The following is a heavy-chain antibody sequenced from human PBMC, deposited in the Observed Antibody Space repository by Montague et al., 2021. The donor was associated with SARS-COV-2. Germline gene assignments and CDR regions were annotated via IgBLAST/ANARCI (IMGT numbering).Heavy chain of an antibody. CDR3: VRGGYSDRLLPSES. J-gene: IGHJ5*02. Sequence: SETLSLTCTVSGGSISSNSYYWGWIRQPPGQGLEWLGSIYYSGRHYYXXXLKSRVTMSVDTPKSHFSLNLSSVTAADTAVFYCVRGGYSDRLLPSESWGQGTLVTVSS. V-gene: IGHV4-39*02. D-gene: IGHD3-9*01. CDR2: IYYSGRH. CDR1: GGSISSNSYY.